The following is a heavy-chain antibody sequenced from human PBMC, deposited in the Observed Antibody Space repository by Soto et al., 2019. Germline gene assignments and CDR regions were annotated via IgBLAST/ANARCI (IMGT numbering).Heavy chain of an antibody. Sequence: VGTLRLSCAASGFTFSSYSMNWVRQAPGKGLEWVSSISSSSSYIYYADSAKGRFTISRDNAKNSLYLQMNSLRAEDTAVYYCARIEYPDSDNWGQGTLVTVSS. CDR2: ISSSSSYI. J-gene: IGHJ4*02. V-gene: IGHV3-21*01. CDR1: GFTFSSYS. CDR3: ARIEYPDSDN. D-gene: IGHD2-15*01.